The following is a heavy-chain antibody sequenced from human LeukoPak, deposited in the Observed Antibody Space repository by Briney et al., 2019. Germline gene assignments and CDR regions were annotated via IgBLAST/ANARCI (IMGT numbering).Heavy chain of an antibody. Sequence: GASVKVSCKASGYTFTGYYMHWVRQAPGQGLEWMGRINPNSGGTNYAQKFQGRVTMTRDTPISTAYMELRRLRSDDTAVYYCARAAGGITFGGVIVTLWYFDYWGQGTLVTVSS. CDR3: ARAAGGITFGGVIVTLWYFDY. CDR1: GYTFTGYY. D-gene: IGHD3-16*02. J-gene: IGHJ4*02. CDR2: INPNSGGT. V-gene: IGHV1-2*06.